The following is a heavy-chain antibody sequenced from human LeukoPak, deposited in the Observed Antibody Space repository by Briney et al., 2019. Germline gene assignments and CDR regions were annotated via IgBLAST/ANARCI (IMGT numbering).Heavy chain of an antibody. CDR2: ISSSSSTI. Sequence: GGSLRLSCAASGFTFSSYSMNWVRQAPGKGLEWASYISSSSSTIYYADSVKGRFTISRDNVKNSLYLQMNSLRAEDTAVYYCAREAAARRDLDYWGQGTLVTVSS. J-gene: IGHJ4*02. V-gene: IGHV3-48*01. CDR3: AREAAARRDLDY. D-gene: IGHD6-6*01. CDR1: GFTFSSYS.